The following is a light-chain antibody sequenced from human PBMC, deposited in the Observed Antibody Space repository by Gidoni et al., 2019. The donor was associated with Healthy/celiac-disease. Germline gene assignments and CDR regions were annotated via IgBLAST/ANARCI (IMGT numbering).Light chain of an antibody. Sequence: EIVMTQSPATLSVSPGERATLSCRASQSVSSNLAWYQQKPGQAPRLLIYGASTRATGIPARFSGSGSGTEFTLTISSLQSEDFAVYYCQQYNNWPRRTFGHXTKVEIK. CDR1: QSVSSN. CDR2: GAS. J-gene: IGKJ1*01. V-gene: IGKV3-15*01. CDR3: QQYNNWPRRT.